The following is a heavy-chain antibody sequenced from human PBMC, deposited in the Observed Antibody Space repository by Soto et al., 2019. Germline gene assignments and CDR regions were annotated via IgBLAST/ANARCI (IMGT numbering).Heavy chain of an antibody. J-gene: IGHJ4*02. V-gene: IGHV4-30-4*01. Sequence: SLTMSLTCTVSGGSLTSADYYWSWISQPPGKGLEWIGYISYSGSTYYNPSLKSRISISLDRSKNHFSLRLSSVTAADTAVYFCARDEGWLRSRSFDSWGQGALVTVSS. CDR2: ISYSGST. CDR3: ARDEGWLRSRSFDS. CDR1: GGSLTSADYY. D-gene: IGHD5-12*01.